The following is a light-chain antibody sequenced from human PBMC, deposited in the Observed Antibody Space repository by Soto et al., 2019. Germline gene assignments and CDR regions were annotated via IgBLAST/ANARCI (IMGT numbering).Light chain of an antibody. CDR2: DTF. Sequence: IVLTQSPATLSLSPGARATLSCRAGQSVSNYLAWYQQKPGQAPRLLIYDTFNRATGIPARFSGSGSGTDFTLTISSLEPEDRAVSFCVQRSTWHWTSGQGTKVEIK. J-gene: IGKJ1*01. V-gene: IGKV3-11*01. CDR3: VQRSTWHWT. CDR1: QSVSNY.